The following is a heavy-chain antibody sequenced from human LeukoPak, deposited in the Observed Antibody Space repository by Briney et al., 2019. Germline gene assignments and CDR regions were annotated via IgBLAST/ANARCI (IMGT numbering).Heavy chain of an antibody. V-gene: IGHV1-69*04. CDR1: GGTFSSYA. D-gene: IGHD2-21*01. CDR3: ARVGYCGGDCYDY. J-gene: IGHJ4*02. CDR2: IIPILGIA. Sequence: TVEVSCKASGGTFSSYAISWVRQAPGQGLEWMGRIIPILGIANYAQKFQGRVTITADKSTSTAYMELSSLRSEDTAVYYCARVGYCGGDCYDYWGQGTLVTASS.